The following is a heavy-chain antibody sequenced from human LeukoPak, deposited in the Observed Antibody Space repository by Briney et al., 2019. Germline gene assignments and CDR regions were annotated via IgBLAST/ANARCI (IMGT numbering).Heavy chain of an antibody. V-gene: IGHV4-59*01. CDR1: GGSISSYY. CDR3: ARDQEETAPGWFDP. J-gene: IGHJ5*02. CDR2: IYYSGST. Sequence: SETLSLTCTVSGGSISSYYWSWIRQPPGKGLEWIGYIYYSGSTNYNPSLKSRVTISVDTSKNQFSLKLSSVTAADTAVYYCARDQEETAPGWFDPWGQGTLVTVSS.